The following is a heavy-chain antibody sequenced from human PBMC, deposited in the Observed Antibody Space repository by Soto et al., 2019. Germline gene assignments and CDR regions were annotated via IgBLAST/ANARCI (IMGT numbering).Heavy chain of an antibody. CDR2: IYPGDSDT. D-gene: IGHD2-15*01. V-gene: IGHV5-51*01. CDR1: GYSFTSYW. Sequence: PGESMQISCKGSGYSFTSYWIGWVRQMPGKGLEWMGIIYPGDSDTRYSPSFQGQVTISADKSISTAYLQWSSLKASDTAMYYCGRNYSPLHCLLFEYWGDPWGQGNLGTV. CDR3: GRNYSPLHCLLFEYWGDP. J-gene: IGHJ5*02.